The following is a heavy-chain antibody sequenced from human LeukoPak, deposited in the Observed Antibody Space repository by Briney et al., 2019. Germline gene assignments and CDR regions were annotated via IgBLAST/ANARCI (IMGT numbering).Heavy chain of an antibody. CDR3: ARMTTVTDYFSDY. CDR2: IYYSGST. D-gene: IGHD4-17*01. J-gene: IGHJ4*02. V-gene: IGHV4-59*01. Sequence: SETLSLTCTVSGGSISSYYWSWIRQPPGKGLEWIGYIYYSGSTNYNPSLKSRVTISVDTSKNQFSLKLSSVTAADTAVYYCARMTTVTDYFSDYWGQGTLVTVSS. CDR1: GGSISSYY.